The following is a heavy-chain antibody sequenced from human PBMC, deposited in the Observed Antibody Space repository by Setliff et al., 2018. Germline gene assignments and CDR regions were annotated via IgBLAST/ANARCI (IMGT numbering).Heavy chain of an antibody. CDR1: GYTLTNYY. J-gene: IGHJ4*02. V-gene: IGHV1-46*03. CDR3: ARGGSPDCSTAGCRYGDYVY. D-gene: IGHD2-2*01. CDR2: INPSGGLT. Sequence: ASVKVSCKASGYTLTNYYMHWVRQAPGQGLEWMGIINPSGGLTRYAQKLQGRVTMTRDTSTNTVYMELSSLRSEDTAVYYCARGGSPDCSTAGCRYGDYVYWGQGTQVTVSS.